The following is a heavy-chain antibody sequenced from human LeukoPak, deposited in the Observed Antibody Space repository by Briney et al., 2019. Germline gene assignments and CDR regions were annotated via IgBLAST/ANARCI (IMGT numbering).Heavy chain of an antibody. V-gene: IGHV4-59*08. CDR3: ARTREIVGATGLTLNY. Sequence: SETLSLTCTVSGGSISSYYWSGIRQPPGKGLEWIGYIYYSGSTNYNPSLKSRVTTSVDTSKNQFSLKLSSVTAADTAVYYCARTREIVGATGLTLNYWGQGTLVTVSS. CDR1: GGSISSYY. CDR2: IYYSGST. D-gene: IGHD1-26*01. J-gene: IGHJ4*02.